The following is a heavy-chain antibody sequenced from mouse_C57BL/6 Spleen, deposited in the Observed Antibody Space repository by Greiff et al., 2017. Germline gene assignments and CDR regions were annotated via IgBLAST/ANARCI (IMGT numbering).Heavy chain of an antibody. CDR3: ARGYYYGSSYDWFAY. D-gene: IGHD1-1*01. J-gene: IGHJ3*01. CDR2: IDPEDGET. Sequence: EVKLQESGAELVKPGASVKLSCTASGFNIKDYYMHWVKQRTEQGLEWIGRIDPEDGETKYAPKFQGKATITADTSSNTAYLQLSSLTSDDTAVYYCARGYYYGSSYDWFAYWGQGTLVTVSA. CDR1: GFNIKDYY. V-gene: IGHV14-2*01.